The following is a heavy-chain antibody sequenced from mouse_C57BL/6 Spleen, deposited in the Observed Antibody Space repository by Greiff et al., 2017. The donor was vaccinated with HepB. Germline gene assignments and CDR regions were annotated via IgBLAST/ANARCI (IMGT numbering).Heavy chain of an antibody. CDR1: GFTFSDYY. D-gene: IGHD1-1*01. CDR2: INYDGSST. V-gene: IGHV5-16*01. CDR3: ARGPYYYGSSYWYFDV. Sequence: DVHLVESEGGLVQPGSSMKLSCTASGFTFSDYYMAWVRQVPEKGLEWVANINYDGSSTYYLDSLKSRFIISRDNAKNILYLQMSSLKSEDTATYYCARGPYYYGSSYWYFDVWGTGTTVTVSS. J-gene: IGHJ1*03.